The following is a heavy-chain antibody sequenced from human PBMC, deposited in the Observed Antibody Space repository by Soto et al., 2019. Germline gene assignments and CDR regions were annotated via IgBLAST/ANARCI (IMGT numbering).Heavy chain of an antibody. V-gene: IGHV4-59*01. CDR2: IYYSGST. D-gene: IGHD1-1*01. Sequence: SETLSLTCTVSGGSISSYYWSWIRQPPGKGLEWIGYIYYSGSTNYNPSLKSRVTISVDTSKNQFSLKLSSVTAADTAVYYCARDLGTGTFRLWGQGTLVTVSS. CDR1: GGSISSYY. J-gene: IGHJ4*02. CDR3: ARDLGTGTFRL.